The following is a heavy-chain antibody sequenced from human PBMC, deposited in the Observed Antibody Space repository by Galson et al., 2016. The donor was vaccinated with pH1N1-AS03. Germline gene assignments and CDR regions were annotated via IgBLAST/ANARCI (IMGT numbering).Heavy chain of an antibody. V-gene: IGHV5-51*01. D-gene: IGHD6-13*01. CDR1: GYTFTNSW. CDR3: ARHLSSPFSSSSGY. J-gene: IGHJ4*01. Sequence: QSGAEVKKPGESLKISCKTSGYTFTNSWIAWVRQMPGKGLEWMGFIHPIDSDTRYNPSFQGQVTISADKSINTAYLQWSSLKASDAATYYCARHLSSPFSSSSGYWGHGTPVTVSS. CDR2: IHPIDSDT.